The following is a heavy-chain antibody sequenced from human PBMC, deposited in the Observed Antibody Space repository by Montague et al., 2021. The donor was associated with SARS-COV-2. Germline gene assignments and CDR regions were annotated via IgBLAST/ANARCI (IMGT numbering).Heavy chain of an antibody. D-gene: IGHD6-19*01. Sequence: SLRLSCAASGFTFSSYAMHWVRQAPGKGLEWVAVISYDGSNKYYADSVKGRFTISRDNSENTLYLQMNSLRAEDTAVYYCARVWRNSSGWYRDYYYYYYGMDVWGQGTTVTVSS. CDR3: ARVWRNSSGWYRDYYYYYYGMDV. CDR2: ISYDGSNK. V-gene: IGHV3-30*04. J-gene: IGHJ6*02. CDR1: GFTFSSYA.